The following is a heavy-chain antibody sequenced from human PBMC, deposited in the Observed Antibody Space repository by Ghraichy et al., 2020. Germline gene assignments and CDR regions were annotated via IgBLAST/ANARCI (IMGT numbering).Heavy chain of an antibody. CDR1: GFSFSSYA. V-gene: IGHV3-23*01. Sequence: GGSLRLSCAASGFSFSSYAMSWVRQAPGKGLEWVSATSGSGGSTYYADSVKGRFTISRDNSKNTLYLQMNSLRTEDTAVYYCAQAGRNFDWLPKDGMDVWGQGTTVTVSS. CDR3: AQAGRNFDWLPKDGMDV. D-gene: IGHD3-9*01. CDR2: TSGSGGST. J-gene: IGHJ6*02.